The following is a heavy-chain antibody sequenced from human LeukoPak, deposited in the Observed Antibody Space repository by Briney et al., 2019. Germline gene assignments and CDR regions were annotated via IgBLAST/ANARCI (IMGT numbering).Heavy chain of an antibody. Sequence: ASVKVSCKASGYTFTSYGISWVRRAPGQGLEWMGWISAYNGNTNYAQKLQGRVTMTTDTSTSTAYMELRSLRSDDTAVYYCARVPSPDYYDSSGYFAWFDPWGQGTLVTVSS. CDR3: ARVPSPDYYDSSGYFAWFDP. J-gene: IGHJ5*02. V-gene: IGHV1-18*01. CDR1: GYTFTSYG. D-gene: IGHD3-22*01. CDR2: ISAYNGNT.